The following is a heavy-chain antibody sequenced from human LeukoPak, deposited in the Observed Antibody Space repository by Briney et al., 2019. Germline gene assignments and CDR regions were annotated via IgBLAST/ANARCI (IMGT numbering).Heavy chain of an antibody. D-gene: IGHD3-16*01. CDR1: GVSVSSHY. V-gene: IGHV4-59*02. CDR3: ARSSDYEIYFDY. Sequence: SETLSLTCTVSGVSVSSHYWSWIRQPPGKGLEWIGYIYHSGGTNYNPSLKSRVTMSVDTSKNQFSLKLSSVAAADTAVYYCARSSDYEIYFDYWGQGTLVAVSS. J-gene: IGHJ4*02. CDR2: IYHSGGT.